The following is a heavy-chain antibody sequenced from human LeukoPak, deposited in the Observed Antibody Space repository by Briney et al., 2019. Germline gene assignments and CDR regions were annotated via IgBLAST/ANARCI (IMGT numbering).Heavy chain of an antibody. D-gene: IGHD1-26*01. J-gene: IGHJ4*02. CDR3: ARGMGAIDY. V-gene: IGHV1-2*02. CDR1: GYTFTSYD. CDR2: INPNSGGT. Sequence: ASVKVSCKASGYTFTSYDINWVRQAPGQGLEWMGWINPNSGGTNYAQKFQGRVTMTRDTSISTAYMELSRLRSDDTAVYYCARGMGAIDYWGQGTLVTVSS.